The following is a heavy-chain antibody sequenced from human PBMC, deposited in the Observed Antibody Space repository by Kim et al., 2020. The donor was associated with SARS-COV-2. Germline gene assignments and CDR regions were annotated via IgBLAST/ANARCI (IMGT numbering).Heavy chain of an antibody. V-gene: IGHV3-33*01. Sequence: GGSLRLSCAASGFTFSRYVMHWVRQAPGKGLEWVALVWFDGGNKYYADSVQGRFTISRDNSKNTMYLQMDRLRAEDTAVYYCARGSNDILSGYSFDHWGKGSLVTVSS. J-gene: IGHJ5*02. CDR3: ARGSNDILSGYSFDH. CDR2: VWFDGGNK. D-gene: IGHD3-9*01. CDR1: GFTFSRYV.